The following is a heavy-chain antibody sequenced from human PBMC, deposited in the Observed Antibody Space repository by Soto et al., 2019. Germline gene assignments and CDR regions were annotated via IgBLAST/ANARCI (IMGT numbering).Heavy chain of an antibody. D-gene: IGHD3-10*01. CDR2: IYHSGST. CDR3: ARDQNGSGNYYTRYFDY. V-gene: IGHV4-4*02. Sequence: SETLSLTCAVSGGSINSRYWWSWVRQSPGKGLEWIGEIYHSGSTNYNPSLKSRVTNSVDKSKNQFSLNLSSVTAADTAVYYCARDQNGSGNYYTRYFDYWGQGTLVTVS. J-gene: IGHJ4*02. CDR1: GGSINSRYW.